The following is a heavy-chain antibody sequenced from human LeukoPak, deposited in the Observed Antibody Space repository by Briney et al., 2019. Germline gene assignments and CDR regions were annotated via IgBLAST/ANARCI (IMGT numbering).Heavy chain of an antibody. Sequence: ASVKVSCKASAYTFSTYLMHWVRQAPGQGLEWIGIIDPSGGSTGYAQKFQGRVTMTRDTSTSTVYMELSSLRSEDTAVYYCARDLGLRGVTNWFDPWGQGTLVTVSS. CDR3: ARDLGLRGVTNWFDP. CDR1: AYTFSTYL. CDR2: IDPSGGST. J-gene: IGHJ5*02. V-gene: IGHV1-46*01. D-gene: IGHD3-10*01.